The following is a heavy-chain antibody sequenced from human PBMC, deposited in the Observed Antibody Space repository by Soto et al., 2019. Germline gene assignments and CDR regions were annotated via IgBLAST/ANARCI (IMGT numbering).Heavy chain of an antibody. Sequence: PGGSLRLSCAASGFTFSSYAMHWVRQAPGKGLEWVAVISYDGSNKYYADSVKGRFTISRDNSKNTLYLQMNSLRAEDTAVYYCARDQFYDFWSGYYNRTIYYGMDVWGQGTTVTVSS. CDR1: GFTFSSYA. J-gene: IGHJ6*02. CDR3: ARDQFYDFWSGYYNRTIYYGMDV. V-gene: IGHV3-30-3*01. D-gene: IGHD3-3*01. CDR2: ISYDGSNK.